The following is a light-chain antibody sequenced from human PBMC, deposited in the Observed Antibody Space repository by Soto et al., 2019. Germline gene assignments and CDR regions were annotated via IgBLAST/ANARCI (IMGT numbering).Light chain of an antibody. V-gene: IGLV2-14*03. Sequence: QSALTQPASVSGSPGQSITISCTGTSSDIGAYNYVSWYQQHPGKAPKLIISDVSDRPSGVSNRFSGSKSGNTASLTISGLQAEDEADYFCISYTTTDTLWVFGGGTKVTVL. J-gene: IGLJ3*02. CDR2: DVS. CDR1: SSDIGAYNY. CDR3: ISYTTTDTLWV.